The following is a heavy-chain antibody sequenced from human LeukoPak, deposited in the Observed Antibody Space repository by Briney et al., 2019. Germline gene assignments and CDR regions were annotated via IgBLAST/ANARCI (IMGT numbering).Heavy chain of an antibody. D-gene: IGHD2-15*01. V-gene: IGHV3-30*04. CDR1: GFTFSSYA. CDR2: ISYDGSNK. CDR3: ARTSSGGSCYLDY. J-gene: IGHJ4*02. Sequence: PGGSLRLSCAASGFTFSSYAMHWVRQAPGKGLEWVAVISYDGSNKYYADSVKGRFTISRDNSKNSLYLQMNSLRAEDTAVYYCARTSSGGSCYLDYWGQGTLVTVSS.